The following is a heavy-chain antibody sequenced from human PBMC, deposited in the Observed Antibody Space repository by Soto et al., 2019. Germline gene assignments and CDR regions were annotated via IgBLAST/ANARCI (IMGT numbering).Heavy chain of an antibody. Sequence: PGGSLRLSCAASGFIFSNYAMSWVRQAPGRGLEWVSAISGSGATTYYPDSVKGRFTISRDNSKNTLYLQMNNLRADDTAVYYCTKGGIPRRYNIPKVDFDYRGQGSLVTVS. J-gene: IGHJ4*02. CDR3: TKGGIPRRYNIPKVDFDY. D-gene: IGHD1-1*01. V-gene: IGHV3-23*01. CDR1: GFIFSNYA. CDR2: ISGSGATT.